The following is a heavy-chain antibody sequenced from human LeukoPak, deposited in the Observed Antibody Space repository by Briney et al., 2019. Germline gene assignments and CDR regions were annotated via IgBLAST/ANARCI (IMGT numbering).Heavy chain of an antibody. Sequence: SETLSLTCTVSGRSISSFYWSWIRQPPEGGLEWIGFIYYSGSTNYNPSLKSRVTISVDTSKNQFSLKLSSVTAADTAVYYCARPSLDYGGIDAFDFWGQGTLVTVSS. D-gene: IGHD4-23*01. J-gene: IGHJ3*01. CDR3: ARPSLDYGGIDAFDF. CDR1: GRSISSFY. CDR2: IYYSGST. V-gene: IGHV4-59*08.